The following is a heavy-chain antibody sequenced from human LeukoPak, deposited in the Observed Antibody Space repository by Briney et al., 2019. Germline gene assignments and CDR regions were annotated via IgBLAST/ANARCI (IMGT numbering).Heavy chain of an antibody. D-gene: IGHD4/OR15-4a*01. CDR3: ARDMVLFDY. CDR2: ISSSGSTI. CDR1: GFTFGDYA. Sequence: GGSLRLSCTASGFTFGDYAMSWFRQAPGKGLEWVSYISSSGSTIYYADSVKGRFTISRDNAKNSLYLQMNSLRAEDTAVYYCARDMVLFDYWGQGTLVTVSS. J-gene: IGHJ4*02. V-gene: IGHV3-11*04.